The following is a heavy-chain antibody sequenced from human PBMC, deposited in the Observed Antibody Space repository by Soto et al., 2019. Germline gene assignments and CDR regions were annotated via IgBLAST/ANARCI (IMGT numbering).Heavy chain of an antibody. V-gene: IGHV4-61*01. J-gene: IGHJ6*02. CDR2: IYYTGST. D-gene: IGHD3-3*01. Sequence: SETLSVSCTLSVGSVSCDTHDWSWIRQTPGNGLEWIGYIYYTGSTNYNPSLKGRVTMSVDTSRDQVSLRLRSVTRADTAVYYCARDKYDFRSGYYYYAMEVWGQGTKVTVSS. CDR1: VGSVSCDTHD. CDR3: ARDKYDFRSGYYYYAMEV.